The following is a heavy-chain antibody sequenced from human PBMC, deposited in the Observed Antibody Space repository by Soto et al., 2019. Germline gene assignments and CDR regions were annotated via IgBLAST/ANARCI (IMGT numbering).Heavy chain of an antibody. CDR1: GGSISNGDYS. V-gene: IGHV4-31*03. CDR3: ASLRGWGNSYFFDY. Sequence: TLSLTCTVSGGSISNGDYSWSWIRQHPGKGLEWIGYIFYNGNAYYTPSLKSRITISVDTSENQFSLKLTSVTAADTAVYYFASLRGWGNSYFFDYWGRGTLVTVSS. J-gene: IGHJ4*02. D-gene: IGHD3-16*01. CDR2: IFYNGNA.